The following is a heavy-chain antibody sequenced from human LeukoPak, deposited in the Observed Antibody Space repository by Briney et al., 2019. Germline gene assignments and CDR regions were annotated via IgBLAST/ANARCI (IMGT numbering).Heavy chain of an antibody. V-gene: IGHV4-59*08. CDR2: VYYSGHT. J-gene: IGHJ3*02. CDR3: ARHMTMTYDAFDM. D-gene: IGHD2-21*02. Sequence: PSETLSLTCSVSGGSTSGYYWSWIRQPPGKGPEWIGYVYYSGHTSYSPSLESRVTISVDTSKNQFSLKLNSVTAADTAVYYCARHMTMTYDAFDMWGQGTMVTVSS. CDR1: GGSTSGYY.